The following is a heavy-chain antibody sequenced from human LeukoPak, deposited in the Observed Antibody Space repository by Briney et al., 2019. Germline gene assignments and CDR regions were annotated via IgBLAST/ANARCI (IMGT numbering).Heavy chain of an antibody. CDR2: ISYDGSNK. J-gene: IGHJ4*02. Sequence: GRSLRLSCAASGFTFSSYGMHWVRQAPGKGLEWVAVISYDGSNKYYADSVKGRFTISRDNSKNTLYLQMNSLRAEDTAVYYCAKDRGLSGSLGDWGQGTLVTVSS. V-gene: IGHV3-30*18. D-gene: IGHD1-26*01. CDR1: GFTFSSYG. CDR3: AKDRGLSGSLGD.